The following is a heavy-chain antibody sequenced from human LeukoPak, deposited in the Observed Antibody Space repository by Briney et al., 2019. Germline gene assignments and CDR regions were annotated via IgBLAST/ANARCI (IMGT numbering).Heavy chain of an antibody. Sequence: GGSLRLSCAASGFTFSSYSMNWVRQAPGKGLEWVSSISSSSSYIYYADSVKGRFTISRDNAKNSLYLQMNSLRAEDTAVYYCARDPKSGGYSGRWEDYWGQGTLVTVSS. D-gene: IGHD1-26*01. V-gene: IGHV3-21*01. J-gene: IGHJ4*02. CDR2: ISSSSSYI. CDR3: ARDPKSGGYSGRWEDY. CDR1: GFTFSSYS.